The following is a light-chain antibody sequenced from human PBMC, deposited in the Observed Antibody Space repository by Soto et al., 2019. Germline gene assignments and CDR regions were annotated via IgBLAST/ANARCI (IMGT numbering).Light chain of an antibody. V-gene: IGKV3-20*01. CDR1: QSVSSSY. J-gene: IGKJ5*01. Sequence: ETVLTQSPRTLTLQPGERATLSCRASQSVSSSYLVWHQQKPGQAPRLLIYAASTRATGIPARVSGSGSGTEFTLTISCLQPEDGVTYYCQHSSSTPSTFGEGTRLEI. CDR2: AAS. CDR3: QHSSSTPST.